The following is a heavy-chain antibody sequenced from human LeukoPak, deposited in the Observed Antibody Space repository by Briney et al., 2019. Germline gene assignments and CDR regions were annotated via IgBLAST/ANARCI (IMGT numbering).Heavy chain of an antibody. CDR3: ARGPYSGSYFWYFDL. J-gene: IGHJ2*01. CDR2: ISAYNGNT. V-gene: IGHV1-18*01. D-gene: IGHD1-26*01. Sequence: GASVTVSCTASGYTFTSYGISWVRQAPGQGLEWMGWISAYNGNTNYAQKLQGRVTMTTDTSTSTAYMELRSLRSDDTAVYYCARGPYSGSYFWYFDLWGRGTLVTVSS. CDR1: GYTFTSYG.